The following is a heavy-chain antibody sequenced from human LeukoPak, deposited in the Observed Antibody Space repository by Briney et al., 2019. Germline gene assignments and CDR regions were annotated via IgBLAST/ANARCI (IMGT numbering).Heavy chain of an antibody. CDR2: ISFDGGDK. V-gene: IGHV3-30*18. J-gene: IGHJ4*02. D-gene: IGHD2-15*01. Sequence: GGSLRLSCAANGFTLISFGMHWVRQAPGKWLQWVALISFDGGDKYYADSVKGRFTISRDNSKDTLFLQMNSLRPEDTAVYYCAKQGRDHCSGGSCYLFDYWGQGTLVTVSS. CDR1: GFTLISFG. CDR3: AKQGRDHCSGGSCYLFDY.